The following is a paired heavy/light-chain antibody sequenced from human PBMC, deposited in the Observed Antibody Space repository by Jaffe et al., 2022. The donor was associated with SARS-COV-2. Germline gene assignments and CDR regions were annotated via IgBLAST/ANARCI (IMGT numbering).Heavy chain of an antibody. J-gene: IGHJ4*02. Sequence: QLQLHESGPGLVKPSETLSLTCTVSGDSIRSTIYYWGWIRQPPGKGLEWVGHVYYDGATYYNPSLRSRVTVSVDTSKNQFSLKLSFVTAADTAVYYCATPTVTGQAKIDFWGQGSLVTVSS. CDR3: ATPTVTGQAKIDF. D-gene: IGHD6-19*01. CDR1: GDSIRSTIYY. V-gene: IGHV4-39*01. CDR2: VYYDGAT.
Light chain of an antibody. CDR1: SSNIGSNY. Sequence: QSVLTQPPSASGTPGQSVTISCSGGSSNIGSNYVYWYQQVPGTAPKLLIYRNNQRPSGVPDRFSGSKSGTSASLAISGLRSEDEADYHCAVWDDSRSHVVFGGGTKVTVL. V-gene: IGLV1-47*01. CDR2: RNN. J-gene: IGLJ2*01. CDR3: AVWDDSRSHVV.